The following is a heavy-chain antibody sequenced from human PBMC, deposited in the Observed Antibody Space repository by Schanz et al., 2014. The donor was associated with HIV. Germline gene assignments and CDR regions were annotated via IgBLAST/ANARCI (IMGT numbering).Heavy chain of an antibody. Sequence: VQLVESGGGVVQSGRSLRVSCATSGFTFSSYAMHWVRQAPGKGLEWVANIKQDESEKYYVDSVKGRFTISRDNSKNTLYLQMNSLRAEDAGIYYCVRGDKRDVWGQGTTVTVSS. CDR2: IKQDESEK. V-gene: IGHV3-7*03. J-gene: IGHJ6*01. CDR3: VRGDKRDV. CDR1: GFTFSSYA.